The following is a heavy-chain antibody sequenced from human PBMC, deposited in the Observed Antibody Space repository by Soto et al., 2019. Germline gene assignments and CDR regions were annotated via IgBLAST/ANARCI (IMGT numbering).Heavy chain of an antibody. Sequence: PSETLSLTCTVSGGSISSYYWSWIRQPPGKGLEWIGYIYYSGSTNYNPSLKSRVTISVDTSKNQFSLKLSSVTAADTAVYYCARAPPSAAFDYWGQGTLVTVSS. J-gene: IGHJ4*02. CDR3: ARAPPSAAFDY. V-gene: IGHV4-59*01. CDR2: IYYSGST. CDR1: GGSISSYY.